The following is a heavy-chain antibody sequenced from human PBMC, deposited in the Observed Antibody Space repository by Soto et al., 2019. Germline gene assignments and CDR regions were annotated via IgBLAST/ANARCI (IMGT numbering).Heavy chain of an antibody. CDR2: SYYSGST. CDR1: GGSISSSSYY. D-gene: IGHD2-2*01. V-gene: IGHV4-39*01. Sequence: QLPLQESGPGLVKPSETLSLTCTVSGGSISSSSYYWGWIRQPPGKRLVWIGSSYYSGSTNYNPSLRCRVTISEDTSNNKFSLKLSSVTAADTAVYYCATTCPDILVVPAARFDFWGHGTLVTVSS. J-gene: IGHJ4*01. CDR3: ATTCPDILVVPAARFDF.